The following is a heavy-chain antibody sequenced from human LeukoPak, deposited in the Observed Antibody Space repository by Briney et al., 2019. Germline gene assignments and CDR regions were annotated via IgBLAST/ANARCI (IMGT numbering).Heavy chain of an antibody. CDR3: SRTRRGQIGWTNDY. J-gene: IGHJ4*02. D-gene: IGHD6-19*01. V-gene: IGHV2-5*02. Sequence: ESGPTLVKPTQTLTPTCTFSGFSLTTSGVGVGWIRQPPGKALERLALIYWDDDKRYSPSLKSRVTITKDTSKNQVVLTMTNMDPVDTATYYCSRTRRGQIGWTNDYWGQGTLVTVSS. CDR1: GFSLTTSGVG. CDR2: IYWDDDK.